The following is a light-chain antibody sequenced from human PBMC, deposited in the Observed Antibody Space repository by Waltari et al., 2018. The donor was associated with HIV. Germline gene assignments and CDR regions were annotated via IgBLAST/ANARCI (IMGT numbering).Light chain of an antibody. V-gene: IGKV3-11*01. CDR2: DAS. CDR1: ENIDVF. J-gene: IGKJ4*01. CDR3: QQRTNWPLT. Sequence: EVVLTQSPATLALSPGERATLSCRASENIDVFLAWYQQRVGQAPRLLIYDASKRATGIPNRFSGSGFRTEFALTISSLEPEDFAVYYCQQRTNWPLTFGGGTEVEI.